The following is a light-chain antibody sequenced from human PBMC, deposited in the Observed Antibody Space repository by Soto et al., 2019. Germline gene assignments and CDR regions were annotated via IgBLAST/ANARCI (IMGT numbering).Light chain of an antibody. J-gene: IGLJ3*02. CDR1: SSNIGSNY. CDR2: RDD. V-gene: IGLV1-47*01. CDR3: AAWDDSLRGPNWM. Sequence: QSVLTQAPSASGTPGQRVTISCSGTSSNIGSNYVSWYQQFPGTAPKLLISRDDQRPSGVPARFSASKSGTSASLVISGLRSEDEADYFCAAWDDSLRGPNWMFGGGTKLTAL.